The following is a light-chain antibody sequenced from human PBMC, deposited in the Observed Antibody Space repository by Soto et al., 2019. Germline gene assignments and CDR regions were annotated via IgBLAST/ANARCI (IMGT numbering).Light chain of an antibody. V-gene: IGKV3-15*01. J-gene: IGKJ5*01. CDR3: QQYNNWPPVT. Sequence: VMMQSPATLSVSPGERVTLFCRASQSVSSNLAWYQQKSGQPPRLLIYGASTRATGIPARFSGSGSGTEFTLTISSLQSEDFAIYYCQQYNNWPPVTFGQGTRLEIK. CDR2: GAS. CDR1: QSVSSN.